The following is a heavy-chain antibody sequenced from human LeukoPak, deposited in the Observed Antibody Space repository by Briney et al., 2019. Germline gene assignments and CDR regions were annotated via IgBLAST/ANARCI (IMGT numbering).Heavy chain of an antibody. D-gene: IGHD4/OR15-4a*01. J-gene: IGHJ4*02. CDR3: AKASTHDLVPSIDS. CDR1: GFSLDDFA. V-gene: IGHV3-9*01. CDR2: ISWNGANI. Sequence: PGRSLRLSCVASGFSLDDFAMHWVRHRPGKGLEWVSSISWNGANIVHADSVKGRFTVSRDNAKHSLYLQMNSLRFDDTAVYFCAKASTHDLVPSIDSWGQGTLVTVSS.